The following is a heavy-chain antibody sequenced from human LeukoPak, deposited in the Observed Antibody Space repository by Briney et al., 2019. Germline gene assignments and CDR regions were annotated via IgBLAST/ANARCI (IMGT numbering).Heavy chain of an antibody. D-gene: IGHD6-19*01. V-gene: IGHV3-30*03. CDR3: ARDVRQWLAPTYYFDY. CDR1: GFTFSSYG. CDR2: ISYDGSNK. Sequence: GGSLRLSCAASGFTFSSYGMPWVRQAPGKGLEWVAVISYDGSNKYYADSVKGRFTISRDNSKNTLYLQMNSLRAEDTAVYYCARDVRQWLAPTYYFDYWGQGTLVTVSS. J-gene: IGHJ4*02.